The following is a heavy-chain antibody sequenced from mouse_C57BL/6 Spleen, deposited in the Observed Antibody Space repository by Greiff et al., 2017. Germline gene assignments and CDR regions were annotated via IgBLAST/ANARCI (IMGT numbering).Heavy chain of an antibody. D-gene: IGHD5-1-1*01. CDR2: IDPSDSYT. Sequence: QVQLQQPGAELVRPGTSVQLSCKASGYTFTSYWMHWVKQRPGQGLEWIGVIDPSDSYTNYNQKFKGKATLTVDTSSSTAYMQLSSLTSEDSAVYYCARRDTNYGYFDVWGTGTTVTVAS. CDR3: ARRDTNYGYFDV. CDR1: GYTFTSYW. J-gene: IGHJ1*03. V-gene: IGHV1-59*01.